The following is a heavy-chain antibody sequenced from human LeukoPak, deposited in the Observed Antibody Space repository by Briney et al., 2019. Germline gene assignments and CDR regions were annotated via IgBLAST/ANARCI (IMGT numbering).Heavy chain of an antibody. CDR3: ARPISTVSAHFFDP. Sequence: PGGSLSPSCPAYGSTLSSIETDCVRQAPGKGLEWVSYISSSGSTIYYADSVKGRFTISRDNAKKSLYLQMNSLRAEDTAVYYCARPISTVSAHFFDPWGQGTLVTVSS. CDR2: ISSSGSTI. V-gene: IGHV3-48*03. D-gene: IGHD4-17*01. CDR1: GSTLSSIE. J-gene: IGHJ5*02.